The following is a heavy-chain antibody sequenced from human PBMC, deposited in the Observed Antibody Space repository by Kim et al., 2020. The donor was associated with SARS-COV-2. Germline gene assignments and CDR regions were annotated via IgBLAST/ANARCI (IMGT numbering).Heavy chain of an antibody. D-gene: IGHD3-3*01. CDR2: ISDSGYTT. J-gene: IGHJ6*02. V-gene: IGHV3-23*01. Sequence: GGSLRLSCAASGFTFSNYAMNWVRQAPGKGLEWVSVISDSGYTTHYADSVKGRFTISRDNSKNTLYLQMSSLGVEDTAVYYCAKAIPFTAIFGVGRMDVWGQGTTVTVSS. CDR3: AKAIPFTAIFGVGRMDV. CDR1: GFTFSNYA.